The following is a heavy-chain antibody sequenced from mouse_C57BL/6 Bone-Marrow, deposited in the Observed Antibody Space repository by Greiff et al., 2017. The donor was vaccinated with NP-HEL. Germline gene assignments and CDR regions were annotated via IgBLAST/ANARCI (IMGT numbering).Heavy chain of an antibody. CDR3: ARYYGSSYGFAY. D-gene: IGHD1-1*01. CDR2: IYPRDGST. Sequence: VHLVESDAELVKPGASVKISCKVSGYTFTDHTIHWMKQRPEQGLEWIGYIYPRDGSTKYNEKFKGKATLTADKSSSTAYMQLNSLTSEDSAVYFCARYYGSSYGFAYWGQGTLVTVSA. CDR1: GYTFTDHT. V-gene: IGHV1-78*01. J-gene: IGHJ3*01.